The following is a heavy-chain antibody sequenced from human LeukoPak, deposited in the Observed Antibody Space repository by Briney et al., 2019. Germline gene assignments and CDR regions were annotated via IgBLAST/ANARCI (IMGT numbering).Heavy chain of an antibody. Sequence: GGSLRLSCAASGFTFSSYAMSWVRQAPGKGLEWVAGISGSGGSTKYADSVKGRFTISRDNPKNTLYLQMTSLRAEDTAVYFCAKRGVVIRVILVGFHKEAYYFDSWGQGALVTVSS. D-gene: IGHD3-22*01. CDR2: ISGSGGST. V-gene: IGHV3-23*01. CDR1: GFTFSSYA. J-gene: IGHJ4*02. CDR3: AKRGVVIRVILVGFHKEAYYFDS.